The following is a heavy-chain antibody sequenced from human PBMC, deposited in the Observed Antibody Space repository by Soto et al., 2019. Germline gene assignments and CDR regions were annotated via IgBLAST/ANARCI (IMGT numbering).Heavy chain of an antibody. CDR2: MNPNSGNT. J-gene: IGHJ4*02. Sequence: GASVKVSCKASGYTFTSYDINWVRQATGQGFEWMGWMNPNSGNTGYAQKFQGRVTMARDTSITTAYMELSSPRSEDTAVYYCARDLGFGLSDYWGQGTLVTVSS. CDR1: GYTFTSYD. V-gene: IGHV1-8*01. CDR3: ARDLGFGLSDY. D-gene: IGHD3-10*01.